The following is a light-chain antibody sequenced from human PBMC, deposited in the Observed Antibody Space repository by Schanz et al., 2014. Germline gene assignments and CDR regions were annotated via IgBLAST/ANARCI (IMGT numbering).Light chain of an antibody. CDR1: QSVSSN. Sequence: EIVMTQSPATLSVSPGERATLSCRASQSVSSNLAWYQQKPGQAPRLLIYGASTRATGIPARFSGSGSGTEFTLTISSLQSEDFAVYYCQQYNNWPLFGGGTKVEFK. J-gene: IGKJ4*01. CDR2: GAS. V-gene: IGKV3-15*01. CDR3: QQYNNWPL.